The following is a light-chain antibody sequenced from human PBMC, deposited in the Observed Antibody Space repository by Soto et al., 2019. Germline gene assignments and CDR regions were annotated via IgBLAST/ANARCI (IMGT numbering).Light chain of an antibody. CDR3: QQYYSYPHT. V-gene: IGKV1-8*01. J-gene: IGKJ2*01. Sequence: AIRMTQSPSSLSASTGDRETITCRASQGISRYLAWYQQKPGKAPKLLIYAASSLQSGVPSRFSGSGSGTDISLAISSLQSEDLATYYCQQYYSYPHTFGQGTKVDIK. CDR1: QGISRY. CDR2: AAS.